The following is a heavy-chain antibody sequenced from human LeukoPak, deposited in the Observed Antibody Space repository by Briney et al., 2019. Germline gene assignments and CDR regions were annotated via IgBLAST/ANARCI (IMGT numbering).Heavy chain of an antibody. J-gene: IGHJ4*02. V-gene: IGHV4-59*12. CDR3: ARLTAGVLRYFPRPFDY. D-gene: IGHD3-9*01. CDR1: GGSISSYY. Sequence: SETLSLTCTVSGGSISSYYWSWIRQPPGKGLEWIGYIYYSGSTNYNPSLKSRVTISVDTSKNQFSLKLSSVTAADTAVYYCARLTAGVLRYFPRPFDYWGQGTLVTVSS. CDR2: IYYSGST.